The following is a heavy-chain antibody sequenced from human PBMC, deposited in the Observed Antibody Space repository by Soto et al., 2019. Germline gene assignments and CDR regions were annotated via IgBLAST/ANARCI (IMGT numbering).Heavy chain of an antibody. D-gene: IGHD2-2*01. CDR2: IKQDGSEK. CDR1: GFTFSSYW. J-gene: IGHJ3*02. CDR3: ARATSYMYLGAFDI. V-gene: IGHV3-7*01. Sequence: GGSLRLSCAASGFTFSSYWMSWVRQAPGKGLEWVANIKQDGSEKYYVDSVKGRFTISRDNAKNSLYLQMNSLRAEDTAVYYCARATSYMYLGAFDIWGQGTMVTVSS.